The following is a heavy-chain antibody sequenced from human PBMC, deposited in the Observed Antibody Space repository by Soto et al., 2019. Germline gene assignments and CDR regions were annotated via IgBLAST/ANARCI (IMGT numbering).Heavy chain of an antibody. CDR2: ISGSGGST. CDR1: GFTFSSYA. Sequence: GGSLRLSCAASGFTFSSYAMSWVRQAPGKGLEWVSAISGSGGSTYYADSVKGRFTISRDNSKNTLYLQMNSLRAEDTAVYYCAKDLLMITFGGVIAHFDCWGQGTLVTVSS. J-gene: IGHJ4*02. V-gene: IGHV3-23*01. D-gene: IGHD3-16*02. CDR3: AKDLLMITFGGVIAHFDC.